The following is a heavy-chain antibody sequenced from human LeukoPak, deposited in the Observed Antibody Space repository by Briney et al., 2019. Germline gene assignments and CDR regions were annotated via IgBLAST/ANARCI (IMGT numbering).Heavy chain of an antibody. CDR2: IYYSGST. J-gene: IGHJ5*02. CDR1: GGSISSYY. D-gene: IGHD2-2*01. V-gene: IGHV4-59*01. Sequence: SETLSLTCTVSGGSISSYYWSWIRQPPGKGLEWIGYIYYSGSTNYNPSLKSRVTISVDTSKNQFSLKLSSVTAADTAVYYCARASLQDIVVVPAAKLVWWFDPWGQGTLVTVSS. CDR3: ARASLQDIVVVPAAKLVWWFDP.